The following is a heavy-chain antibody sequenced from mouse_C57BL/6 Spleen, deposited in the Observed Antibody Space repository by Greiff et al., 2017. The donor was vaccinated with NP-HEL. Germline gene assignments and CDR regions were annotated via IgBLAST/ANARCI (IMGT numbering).Heavy chain of an antibody. CDR3: TRWASTVVDWYFDV. V-gene: IGHV1-15*01. Sequence: VQLQQSGAELVRPGASVTLSCKASGYTFTDYEMHWVKQTPVHGLEWIGAIDPETGGTAYNQKFKGKAIRTADKSSSTAYMELRSLTSEDSAVYYWTRWASTVVDWYFDVWGTGTTVTVSS. CDR1: GYTFTDYE. CDR2: IDPETGGT. D-gene: IGHD1-1*01. J-gene: IGHJ1*03.